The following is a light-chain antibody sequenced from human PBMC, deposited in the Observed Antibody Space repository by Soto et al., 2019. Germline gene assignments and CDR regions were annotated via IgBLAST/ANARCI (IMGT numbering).Light chain of an antibody. V-gene: IGKV3-20*01. J-gene: IGKJ2*01. Sequence: EIVLTQSPGTLSLPPGERATLSCRASQSVSSTYLAWYQQKPGQAPRLVIYAASNRATGIPDRFSGSASGADFTLTISRLEPEDFAIYYCQQYDTSLPMYTFGQGTKLEIK. CDR1: QSVSSTY. CDR2: AAS. CDR3: QQYDTSLPMYT.